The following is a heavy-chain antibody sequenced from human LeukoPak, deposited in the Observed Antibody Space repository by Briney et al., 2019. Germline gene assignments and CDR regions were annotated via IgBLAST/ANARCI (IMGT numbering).Heavy chain of an antibody. D-gene: IGHD5-18*01. J-gene: IGHJ6*02. Sequence: GGSLRLSCAASGFTFSSYAMSWVRQAPGKGLEWVSAISGGGGSTYYADSVKGRFTISRDNSKNTLYLQMNSLRSEDTAVYYCASSPDTAMDYYYYGMDVWGQGTTVTVSS. CDR1: GFTFSSYA. V-gene: IGHV3-23*01. CDR2: ISGGGGST. CDR3: ASSPDTAMDYYYYGMDV.